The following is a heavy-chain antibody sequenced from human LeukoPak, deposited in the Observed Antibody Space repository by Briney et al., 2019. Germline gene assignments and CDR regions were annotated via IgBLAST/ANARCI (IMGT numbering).Heavy chain of an antibody. CDR1: GFTVSSNY. V-gene: IGHV3-53*01. J-gene: IGHJ6*02. CDR3: ARRRLVDYYYGMDV. D-gene: IGHD6-19*01. Sequence: QPGGSLRLSCAASGFTVSSNYMSWVRQAPGKGLEWVSVIYSGGSTYYADSVKGRFTISRDNSKNTLYLQMNSLRAEDTAVYYCARRRLVDYYYGMDVWGQGTTVTVSS. CDR2: IYSGGST.